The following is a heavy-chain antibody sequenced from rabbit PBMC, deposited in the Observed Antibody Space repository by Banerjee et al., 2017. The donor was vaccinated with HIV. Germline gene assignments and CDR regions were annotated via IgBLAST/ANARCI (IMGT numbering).Heavy chain of an antibody. CDR3: ARGYTGYYYSFNL. D-gene: IGHD7-1*01. Sequence: QSLEESGGDLVKPGASLTLTCTASGFSFSSYNIQWVRQAPGKGLEWIGWINGIGSGSTYYATWAKGRFTISKTSSTTLTLQMTSLTAADTATYFCARGYTGYYYSFNLWGPGTLVTVS. V-gene: IGHV1S40*01. CDR1: GFSFSSYN. J-gene: IGHJ4*01. CDR2: INGIGSGST.